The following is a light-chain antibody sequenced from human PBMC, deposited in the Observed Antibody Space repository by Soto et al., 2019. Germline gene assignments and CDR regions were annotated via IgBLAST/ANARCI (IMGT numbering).Light chain of an antibody. Sequence: DIQMTQSPSSLSASVGDRVTITCRASQSISSYLNWYQQKPGKAPKLLIYAASRLQSGVPSRFSSSGSGTDFTLTISSLQPEDFATYYCQQSYSTLITFGQGTRLEIK. J-gene: IGKJ5*01. V-gene: IGKV1-39*01. CDR2: AAS. CDR3: QQSYSTLIT. CDR1: QSISSY.